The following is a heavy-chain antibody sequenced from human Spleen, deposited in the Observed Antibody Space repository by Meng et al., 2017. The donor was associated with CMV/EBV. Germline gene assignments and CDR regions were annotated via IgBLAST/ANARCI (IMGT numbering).Heavy chain of an antibody. CDR2: ISGSSTSNSPIT. D-gene: IGHD2/OR15-2a*01. V-gene: IGHV3-11*06. Sequence: LSLTCEGCGFIFGDFWMNWVRQAPGKALAWVSYISGSSTSNSPITHYDDSVKGRFTISRDNAKKVLYLQMNSLSAEDTAVYYCVRGISYYFDSWGPGTLVTVSS. J-gene: IGHJ4*02. CDR1: GFIFGDFW. CDR3: VRGISYYFDS.